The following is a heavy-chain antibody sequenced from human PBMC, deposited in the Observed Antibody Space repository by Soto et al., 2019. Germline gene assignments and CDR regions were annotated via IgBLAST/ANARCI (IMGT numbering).Heavy chain of an antibody. V-gene: IGHV1-18*01. Sequence: QVQLVKSGAEVKKPGASVKVSCKASGYTFTSYGISWVRQAPGQGLEWMGWFSAYNGNTNYAQKLQGRVTMTTDTSTSTASLEMRSLRSDDTAVYYCARDNGLGGFDYWGQGTLVTVSS. CDR1: GYTFTSYG. CDR3: ARDNGLGGFDY. D-gene: IGHD3-16*01. CDR2: FSAYNGNT. J-gene: IGHJ4*02.